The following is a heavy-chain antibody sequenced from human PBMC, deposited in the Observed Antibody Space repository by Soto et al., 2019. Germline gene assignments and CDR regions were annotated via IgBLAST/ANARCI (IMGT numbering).Heavy chain of an antibody. CDR2: IYYSGST. J-gene: IGHJ4*02. CDR3: ARGVIH. V-gene: IGHV4-31*03. Sequence: SQTNPLTNTVWGGYSGNLGVYWSLIRQHPGKGLEWIGYIYYSGSTSYNPSLKSRLTISVDTSKNQFSLKLSSVTPADTAVYYCARGVIHWGQGILVTV. CDR1: GGYSGNLGVY. D-gene: IGHD3-16*02.